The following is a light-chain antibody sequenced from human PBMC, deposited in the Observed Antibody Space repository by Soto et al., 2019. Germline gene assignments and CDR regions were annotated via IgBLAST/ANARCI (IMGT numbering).Light chain of an antibody. J-gene: IGLJ1*01. CDR2: DVS. CDR3: SSYASSSLPYV. CDR1: GSDVAAYNY. V-gene: IGLV2-14*03. Sequence: QSALTQPASASGSPGQSITISCTGTGSDVAAYNYVSWYQQHTGQAPKLMIYDVSDRPSGISNRFSGSKSGNTASLTISGLQAEDEADYYCSSYASSSLPYVFGTGTKVTVL.